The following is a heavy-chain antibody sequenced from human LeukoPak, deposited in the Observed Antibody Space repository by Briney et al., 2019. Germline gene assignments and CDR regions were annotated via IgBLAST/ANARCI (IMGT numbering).Heavy chain of an antibody. CDR3: ARYAAGGYY. J-gene: IGHJ4*02. CDR2: IYHSGST. D-gene: IGHD3-16*01. Sequence: SETLSLTYTVSGYSISSGYYWGWIRQPPGKGLEWIGSIYHSGSTYYNPSLKSRVTTSVDTSKNQFSLKLSSVTAADTAVYYCARYAAGGYYWGQGTLVTVSS. CDR1: GYSISSGYY. V-gene: IGHV4-38-2*02.